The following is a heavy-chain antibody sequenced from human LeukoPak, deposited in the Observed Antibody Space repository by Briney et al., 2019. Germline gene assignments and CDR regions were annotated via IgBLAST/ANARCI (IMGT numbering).Heavy chain of an antibody. CDR2: ISGDGSST. CDR1: GFTFSRHW. CDR3: VRTTYGPEY. D-gene: IGHD1-1*01. J-gene: IGHJ4*02. V-gene: IGHV3-74*01. Sequence: GGSLTLSCAASGFTFSRHWMHWVRQAPGKGLAWVSRISGDGSSTSYADSVNGRFTIYRDNAKNTMYLHMNSLTVEDTAVYYCVRTTYGPEYWGQGTLVTVSS.